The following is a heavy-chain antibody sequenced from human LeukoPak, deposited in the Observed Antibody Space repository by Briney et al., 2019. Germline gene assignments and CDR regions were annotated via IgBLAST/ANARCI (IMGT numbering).Heavy chain of an antibody. V-gene: IGHV1-2*02. Sequence: ASVKVSCKASGYTFTGYYMHWVRQAPGQGLEWMGWINPNSGGTNYAQKFQGRVTMTRDTSISTAYMELSRLRSDDTAVYYCARGYYDSSGYCRGYYYYMDVWGKGTTVTVSS. CDR1: GYTFTGYY. CDR2: INPNSGGT. CDR3: ARGYYDSSGYCRGYYYYMDV. D-gene: IGHD3-22*01. J-gene: IGHJ6*03.